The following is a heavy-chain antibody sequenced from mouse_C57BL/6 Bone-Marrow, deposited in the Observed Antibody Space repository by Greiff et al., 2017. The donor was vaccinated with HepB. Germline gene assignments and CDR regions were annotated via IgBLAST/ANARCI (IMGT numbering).Heavy chain of an antibody. Sequence: EVQLQESGPGLVKPSQSLSLTCSVTGYSITSGYYWNWIRQFPGNKLEWMGYISYDGSNNYNPSLKNRISITRDTSKNQFFLKLNSVTTEDTATYYCANWNYFDYWGQGTTLTVSS. D-gene: IGHD4-1*01. CDR1: GYSITSGYY. CDR3: ANWNYFDY. J-gene: IGHJ2*01. CDR2: ISYDGSN. V-gene: IGHV3-6*01.